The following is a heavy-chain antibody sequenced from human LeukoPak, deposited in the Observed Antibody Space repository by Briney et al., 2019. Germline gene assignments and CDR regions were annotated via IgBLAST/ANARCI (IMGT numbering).Heavy chain of an antibody. J-gene: IGHJ4*02. CDR1: GFTFNSYA. CDR2: ISGSGGST. Sequence: GGSLRLSCAASGFTFNSYAMSWVRQAPGKGLQWVSVISGSGGSTYYADSVKGRFTISRDNSKNTLYLRMNSLRAEDTAVYYCAKEEGMSLDYWGQGTLVTVSS. V-gene: IGHV3-23*01. CDR3: AKEEGMSLDY.